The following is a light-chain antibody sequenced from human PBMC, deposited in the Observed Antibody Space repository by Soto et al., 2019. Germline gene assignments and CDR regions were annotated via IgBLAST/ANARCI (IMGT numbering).Light chain of an antibody. CDR1: QSVSSTY. CDR2: AAS. J-gene: IGKJ1*01. V-gene: IGKV3-20*01. CDR3: QQYGSSPT. Sequence: EVVLTQSPGTLSLSPGERATLSCRASQSVSSTYLAWYQQKPGQAPRLLIYAASSRATGIPDRFSGSGSGTDFTLTISRLEPEDFAVDYCQQYGSSPTFGQGTRVEI.